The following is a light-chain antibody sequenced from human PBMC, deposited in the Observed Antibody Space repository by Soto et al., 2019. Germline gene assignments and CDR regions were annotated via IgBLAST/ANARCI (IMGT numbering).Light chain of an antibody. CDR2: AAS. CDR1: QYTDYN. V-gene: IGKV3-11*01. CDR3: QERSGWPRGT. Sequence: EVVLTESPATLSLSPGERATLSCRTSQYTDYNLAWFQQKPGQTPRLLILAASQRAAGVPARFRGSGSGTDFTLTISSLEPEDFAVYYCQERSGWPRGTFGGGTKVEIK. J-gene: IGKJ4*01.